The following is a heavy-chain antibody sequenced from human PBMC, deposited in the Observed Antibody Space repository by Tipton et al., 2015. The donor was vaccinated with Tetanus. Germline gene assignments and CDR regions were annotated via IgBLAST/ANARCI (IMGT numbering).Heavy chain of an antibody. J-gene: IGHJ6*02. Sequence: LVKPTQTLSLTCTVSGGPMNNFYWAWIRQPPGKGLEWIGHVYFSGTTSYNPSLKSRVTMSLDTSKNRFSLRLTAMTAADTAVYYCARDWEGGYGMDVWGQGTTVTVSS. D-gene: IGHD1-26*01. V-gene: IGHV4-59*01. CDR1: GGPMNNFY. CDR2: VYFSGTT. CDR3: ARDWEGGYGMDV.